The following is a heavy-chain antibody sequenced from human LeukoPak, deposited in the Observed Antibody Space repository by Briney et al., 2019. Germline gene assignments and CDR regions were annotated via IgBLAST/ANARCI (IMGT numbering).Heavy chain of an antibody. V-gene: IGHV3-30*02. Sequence: GGSLRLSCAASGFTFSSYSMSWVRQAPGKGLEWVAFIRYDGNNNYYADSVKGRFTISRDNPKNTLYLQMNSLRAEDTAMYYCAALDHGHDYWGQGTLVSVST. CDR1: GFTFSSYS. CDR3: AALDHGHDY. J-gene: IGHJ4*02. CDR2: IRYDGNNN.